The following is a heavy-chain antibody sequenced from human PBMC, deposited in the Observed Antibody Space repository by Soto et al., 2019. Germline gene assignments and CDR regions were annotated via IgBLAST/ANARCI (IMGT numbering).Heavy chain of an antibody. D-gene: IGHD6-13*01. Sequence: EVQLVESGGGLVQPGGSLRLSCAASGFTFSSYAMHWVRQAPGKGLVWVSRINSDGSSTNYADSVKGRFTISRDNAKNMVYLQMNSLRAEDTAVYYCASGLVEYSSSWFDYWGQGTPVTVSS. CDR2: INSDGSST. J-gene: IGHJ5*01. V-gene: IGHV3-74*02. CDR3: ASGLVEYSSSWFDY. CDR1: GFTFSSYA.